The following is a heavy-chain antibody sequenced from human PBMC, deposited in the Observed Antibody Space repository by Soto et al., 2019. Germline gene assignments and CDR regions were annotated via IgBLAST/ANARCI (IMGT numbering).Heavy chain of an antibody. CDR2: IHYNGNT. D-gene: IGHD3-22*01. Sequence: PSETLSLTCTVSGDSISSYSWSWIRQPPGKGLEWIGNIHYNGNTKYNPSLKSRVTISVDTSKNQFSLKLSSVTAADTAVYYCARRPYYYDSSVGGAFDIWGQGTMVTV. CDR1: GDSISSYS. CDR3: ARRPYYYDSSVGGAFDI. V-gene: IGHV4-59*12. J-gene: IGHJ3*02.